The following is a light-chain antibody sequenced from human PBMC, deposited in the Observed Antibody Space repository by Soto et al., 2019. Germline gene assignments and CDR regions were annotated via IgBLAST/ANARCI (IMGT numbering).Light chain of an antibody. CDR3: QQLNSYPLT. CDR1: QGISSY. J-gene: IGKJ3*01. Sequence: DIQLTQSPSFLSASVGDRVTITCRASQGISSYLAWYQQKPGKAPKLLIYAASTLQSRVPSRFSGSGSGTEFNLTISSLQPEDFATYYCQQLNSYPLTFGPGTKVDIK. V-gene: IGKV1-9*01. CDR2: AAS.